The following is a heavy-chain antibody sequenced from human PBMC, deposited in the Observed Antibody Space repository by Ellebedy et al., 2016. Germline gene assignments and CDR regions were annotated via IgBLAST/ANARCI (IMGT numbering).Heavy chain of an antibody. CDR1: GGTFSSYA. D-gene: IGHD3-22*01. CDR2: IIPILGIA. Sequence: SVKVSCXASGGTFSSYAISWVRQAPGQGLEWMGRIIPILGIANYAQKFQGRVTITADKSTSTAYMELSSLRSEDTAVYYCARLYYYDSSGYSKDYWGRGTLVTVSS. J-gene: IGHJ4*02. CDR3: ARLYYYDSSGYSKDY. V-gene: IGHV1-69*04.